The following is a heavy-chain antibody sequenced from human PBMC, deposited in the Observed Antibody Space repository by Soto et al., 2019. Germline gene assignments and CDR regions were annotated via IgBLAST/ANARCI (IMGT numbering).Heavy chain of an antibody. V-gene: IGHV1-18*01. CDR3: AKAAIVVAFDDLDT. J-gene: IGHJ3*02. CDR2: ISAYNGNT. CDR1: GYTFTSYG. D-gene: IGHD3-22*01. Sequence: ASVKVSCKASGYTFTSYGISWVRRAPGQGLEWMGWISAYNGNTNYAQKLQGRVTMTTDTSTSTAYMELRSLSSDDTAVYYCAKAAIVVAFDDLDTWGQGTMVT.